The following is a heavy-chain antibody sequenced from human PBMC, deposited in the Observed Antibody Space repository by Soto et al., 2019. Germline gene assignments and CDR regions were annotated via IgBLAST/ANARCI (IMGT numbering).Heavy chain of an antibody. Sequence: WVTLRLSGSASGCGRTGHPMSWLRQAPEKGLEWVAGISDGGDLTYNADSVKGRFTISRDNSRNTLYLQMNSLRAEDTAVYYCARRVIGSSRAFDIWGQGTMVTVSS. J-gene: IGHJ3*02. CDR3: ARRVIGSSRAFDI. CDR2: ISDGGDLT. CDR1: GCGRTGHP. V-gene: IGHV3-23*01. D-gene: IGHD3-10*01.